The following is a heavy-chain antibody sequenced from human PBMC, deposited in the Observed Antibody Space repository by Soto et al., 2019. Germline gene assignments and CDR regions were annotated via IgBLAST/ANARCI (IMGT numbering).Heavy chain of an antibody. CDR3: ARAYTGRLPRRGDYYYALDV. J-gene: IGHJ6*02. V-gene: IGHV3-13*05. CDR2: IGAADDP. D-gene: IGHD2-15*01. CDR1: GFFFNNYD. Sequence: QLVESGGGLTQAGGSLRLSCVGSGFFFNNYDMHWVRQVRGKGLEWVSAIGAADDPYYSVSVKGRFIVSRDNAQKSLYLQMNTLRAADTAVYFGARAYTGRLPRRGDYYYALDVWGRGTTVTVSS.